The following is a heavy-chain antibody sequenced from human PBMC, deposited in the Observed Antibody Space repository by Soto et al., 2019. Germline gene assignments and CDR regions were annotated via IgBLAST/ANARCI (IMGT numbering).Heavy chain of an antibody. J-gene: IGHJ6*02. V-gene: IGHV3-21*01. D-gene: IGHD4-17*01. CDR1: GLTFGSYS. Sequence: GGSLRLSCAASGLTFGSYSMNWVRQAPGKGLEWVSSISSTTNYKYYADSVKGRFTIPRDNAKNSLYLQMNSLRAEDTAVYYCARGDYGDYYYYGMDVWGQGTTVTVSS. CDR2: ISSTTNYK. CDR3: ARGDYGDYYYYGMDV.